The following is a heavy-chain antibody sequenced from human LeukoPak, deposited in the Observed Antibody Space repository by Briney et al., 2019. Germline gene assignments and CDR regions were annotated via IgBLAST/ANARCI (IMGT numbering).Heavy chain of an antibody. CDR3: ACIAAAGDRWFDP. J-gene: IGHJ5*02. CDR1: GITFSSYA. Sequence: TGGSLRLPCAAPGITFSSYAMTWVRQAPGKGLEWVSAISGSGVNTYYADSVKGRFTISRDNSKNTLYLQMNSLRAEDTAVYYCACIAAAGDRWFDPWGQGTLVTVSS. D-gene: IGHD6-13*01. CDR2: ISGSGVNT. V-gene: IGHV3-23*01.